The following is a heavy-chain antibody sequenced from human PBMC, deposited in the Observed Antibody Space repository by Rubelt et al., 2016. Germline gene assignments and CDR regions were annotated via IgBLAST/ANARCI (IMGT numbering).Heavy chain of an antibody. Sequence: QVQLVQSGGEVKRPGASVKVSCKASGYTFISYGITWVRQAPGQGLEWMGWISGNNGNTNYAQKLKGRVTMTTDTSTSTAYMELRSLRSDDTAVYYCARDRWQQPDYWGQGTLVTVSS. D-gene: IGHD6-13*01. CDR1: GYTFISYG. J-gene: IGHJ4*02. CDR3: ARDRWQQPDY. CDR2: ISGNNGNT. V-gene: IGHV1-18*01.